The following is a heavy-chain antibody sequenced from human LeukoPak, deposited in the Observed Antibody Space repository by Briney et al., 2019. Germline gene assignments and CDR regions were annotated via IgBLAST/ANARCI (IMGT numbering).Heavy chain of an antibody. J-gene: IGHJ4*02. CDR2: ISGTGGGT. Sequence: GGSLRLSCAASGFTFNTYAMSWVRQAPGKGLEWVSSISGTGGGTYYADSVKGRFTISRDNSKNTLYLQMNSLRAEDTAVYYCAKAVAKHSVRYYFDYWGQGTLVTVSS. V-gene: IGHV3-23*01. CDR1: GFTFNTYA. D-gene: IGHD3-10*02. CDR3: AKAVAKHSVRYYFDY.